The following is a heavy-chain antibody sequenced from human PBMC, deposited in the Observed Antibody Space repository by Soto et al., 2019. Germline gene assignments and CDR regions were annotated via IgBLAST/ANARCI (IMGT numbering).Heavy chain of an antibody. Sequence: QVQLVQSGGEVKKPGASVKVSCKTSGYSFTTYGISWVRQAPGQGLEWMGWISAYYGNTNYAQKLQDRVTMTTDTSTSTAYMELRSLRSDDTAVYYCAREGPAPYYYYGMDVWGQGSTVTVSS. J-gene: IGHJ6*02. CDR2: ISAYYGNT. V-gene: IGHV1-18*01. CDR3: AREGPAPYYYYGMDV. CDR1: GYSFTTYG.